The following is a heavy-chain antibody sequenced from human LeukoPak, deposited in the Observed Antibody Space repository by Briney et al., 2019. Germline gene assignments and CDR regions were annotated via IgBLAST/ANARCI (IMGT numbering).Heavy chain of an antibody. J-gene: IGHJ4*02. CDR2: ISSGGMWI. Sequence: GGSLRLSCAASGFTFSTYSMNWVRQAPGRGLEWLSSISSGGMWIYYADSLKGRFTISRDNAKNSLYPQMKSLRVEDTGVYYCARDPYNYVWGTYRYTSQPFDYWGQGTLVTVSS. V-gene: IGHV3-21*01. CDR1: GFTFSTYS. CDR3: ARDPYNYVWGTYRYTSQPFDY. D-gene: IGHD3-16*02.